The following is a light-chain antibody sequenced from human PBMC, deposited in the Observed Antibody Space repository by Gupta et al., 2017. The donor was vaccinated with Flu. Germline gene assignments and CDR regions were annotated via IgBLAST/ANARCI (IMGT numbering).Light chain of an antibody. Sequence: TLTCGLNSGSVSTRNDPGWYQQTPGQPPRTLIYTTKRRSSGVPDRCSCSILGNKAAPTTTGAQAEDDGDYYCILSTEEGDIHCAFGGGTRMTVL. V-gene: IGLV8-61*01. CDR3: ILSTEEGDIHCA. CDR2: TTK. J-gene: IGLJ3*02. CDR1: SGSVSTRND.